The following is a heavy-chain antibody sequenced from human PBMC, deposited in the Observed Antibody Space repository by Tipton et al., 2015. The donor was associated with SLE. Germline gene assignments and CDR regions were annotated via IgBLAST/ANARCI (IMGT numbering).Heavy chain of an antibody. CDR1: GGSISSSRYY. CDR3: ARDRDYYYGMDV. CDR2: IYHSGTA. J-gene: IGHJ6*02. Sequence: TLSLTCTVSGGSISSSRYYWGWIRQPPGKGLEWIGSIYHSGTAYYNPSLKSRVTISVDTSKNQFSLKLSSVTAADTAVYYCARDRDYYYGMDVWGQGTTVTVSS. V-gene: IGHV4-39*07.